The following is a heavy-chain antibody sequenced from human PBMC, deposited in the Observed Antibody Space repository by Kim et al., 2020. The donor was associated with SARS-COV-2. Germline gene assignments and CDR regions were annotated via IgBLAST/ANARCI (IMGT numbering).Heavy chain of an antibody. Sequence: ASVKVSCKVSGYTLTELSMHWVRQAPGKGLEWMGGFDPEDGETIYAQKFQGRVTMTEDTSTDTAYMELSSLRSEDTAVYYCATRDTYYYGSGRRGHFDYWGHGTLVTVSS. CDR3: ATRDTYYYGSGRRGHFDY. D-gene: IGHD3-10*01. V-gene: IGHV1-24*01. CDR1: GYTLTELS. J-gene: IGHJ4*01. CDR2: FDPEDGET.